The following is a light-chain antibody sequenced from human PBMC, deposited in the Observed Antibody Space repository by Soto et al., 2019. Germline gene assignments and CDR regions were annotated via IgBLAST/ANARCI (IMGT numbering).Light chain of an antibody. V-gene: IGKV1-39*01. CDR3: QQTSSAPFT. CDR1: QNINTY. Sequence: DIQMTQSPYSLSAAVGDRVTIACRASQNINTYLNWYQQKPGKAPKLLTFDAASLQSGVPSRFSGSGSRTDFTLTITSLQPEDFATYYCQQTSSAPFTFGPGTKVDIK. CDR2: DAA. J-gene: IGKJ3*01.